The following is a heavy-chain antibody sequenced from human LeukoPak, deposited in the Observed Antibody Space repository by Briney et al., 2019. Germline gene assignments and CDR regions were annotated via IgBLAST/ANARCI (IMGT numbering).Heavy chain of an antibody. J-gene: IGHJ4*02. D-gene: IGHD3-9*01. Sequence: GGSLRLSCAASGFTFSSYGMSWVRQAPGKGLEWVSTISDSGGNTYYADSGKGRFTISRDNSKNTLYLQVDSLRAEDTAVYYCAKGGARYFDWLAIDYWGQGTLVTVSS. V-gene: IGHV3-23*01. CDR1: GFTFSSYG. CDR2: ISDSGGNT. CDR3: AKGGARYFDWLAIDY.